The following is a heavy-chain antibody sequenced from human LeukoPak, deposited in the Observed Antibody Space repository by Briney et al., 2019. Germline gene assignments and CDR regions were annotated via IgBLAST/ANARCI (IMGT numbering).Heavy chain of an antibody. J-gene: IGHJ6*02. CDR2: ISGSGGSK. V-gene: IGHV3-23*01. D-gene: IGHD3-10*01. CDR1: GFTFSSYA. CDR3: AKDYATYYYGSGSYYNYGMDV. Sequence: GGSLRLSCAASGFTFSSYAMSWVRQAPGKGLEWVSSISGSGGSKYCADSVKGRFTISRDNSKNPLYLQMNSLRAEDTAVYYCAKDYATYYYGSGSYYNYGMDVWGQGTTVTVSS.